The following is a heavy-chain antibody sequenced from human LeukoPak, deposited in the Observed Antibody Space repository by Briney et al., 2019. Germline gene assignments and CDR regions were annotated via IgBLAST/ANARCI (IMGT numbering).Heavy chain of an antibody. CDR3: ATPYNWNYGGCDY. J-gene: IGHJ4*02. Sequence: RASVKVSCKVSGYTLTELSMNWVRQAPGKGLEWMGGFDPEDGETIYAQKFQGRVTMTEDTSTDTAYMELSSLRSEDTAVYYCATPYNWNYGGCDYWGQGTLVTVSS. D-gene: IGHD1-7*01. V-gene: IGHV1-24*01. CDR1: GYTLTELS. CDR2: FDPEDGET.